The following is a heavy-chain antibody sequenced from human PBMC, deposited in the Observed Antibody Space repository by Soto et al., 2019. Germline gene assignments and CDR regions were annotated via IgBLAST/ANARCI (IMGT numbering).Heavy chain of an antibody. CDR2: IYYSGNT. J-gene: IGHJ6*02. CDR1: GDSIFPYY. D-gene: IGHD6-19*01. V-gene: IGHV4-59*01. Sequence: SETLSLTCTVSGDSIFPYYWSWIRQPPGKGLEWIGHIYYSGNTNYSPSLKSRVTISVDTSKNQFSLKLYSLTSADTAIYYCARVIAVAGRTYYGMDVWGQGTTVTVSS. CDR3: ARVIAVAGRTYYGMDV.